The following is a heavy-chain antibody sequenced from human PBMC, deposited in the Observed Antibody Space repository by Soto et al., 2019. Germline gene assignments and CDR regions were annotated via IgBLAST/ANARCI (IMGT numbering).Heavy chain of an antibody. CDR2: INHSGST. J-gene: IGHJ4*02. D-gene: IGHD3-22*01. Sequence: SETLSLTCAVYGGSFSGYYWSWIRQPPGKGLEWIGEINHSGSTNYNPSLKSRVTISVDTSKNQFSLKLSSVTAADTAVYYCAGFAYDSSGYGGYWGQGTLVTVSS. CDR1: GGSFSGYY. V-gene: IGHV4-34*01. CDR3: AGFAYDSSGYGGY.